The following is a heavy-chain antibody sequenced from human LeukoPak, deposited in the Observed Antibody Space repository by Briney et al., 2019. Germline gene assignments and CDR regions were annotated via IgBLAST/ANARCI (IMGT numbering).Heavy chain of an antibody. CDR2: IYYSGST. CDR3: ARVGGDFWSGYYPYYFDY. V-gene: IGHV4-59*01. J-gene: IGHJ4*02. Sequence: PSETLSLTCTVAGGSISSYYWSWIRQPPGRGLEWIGYIYYSGSTNYNPSLKSRVTISVDTSKNQFSLKLSSVTAADTAAYYCARVGGDFWSGYYPYYFDYWGQGTLVTVSS. D-gene: IGHD3-3*01. CDR1: GGSISSYY.